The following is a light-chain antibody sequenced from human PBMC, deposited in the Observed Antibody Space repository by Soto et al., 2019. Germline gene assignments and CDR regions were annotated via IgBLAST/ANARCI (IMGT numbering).Light chain of an antibody. J-gene: IGLJ1*01. V-gene: IGLV2-14*01. Sequence: SVLTPPAPVSGSPGQAVTISFPGNNSDGGGYNYVSWYQQHPGKAPKLMIYDVSNRPSGVSNRFSGSKSGNTASLTISGLQAEDEADYYCSSFTSYSTLYVFGTGTKVTVL. CDR1: NSDGGGYNY. CDR3: SSFTSYSTLYV. CDR2: DVS.